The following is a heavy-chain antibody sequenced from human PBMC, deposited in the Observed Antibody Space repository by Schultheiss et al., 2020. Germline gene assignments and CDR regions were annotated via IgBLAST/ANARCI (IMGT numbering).Heavy chain of an antibody. D-gene: IGHD1-26*01. CDR3: TTGSGSYEYFQH. CDR2: IRSKAYGGTT. J-gene: IGHJ1*01. CDR1: GFTFGDYA. Sequence: SLRLSCTASGFTFGDYAMSWVRQAPGKGLEWVGFIRSKAYGGTTEYAASVKGRFTISRDDSKNTLYLQMNSLKTEDTGVYYCTTGSGSYEYFQHWGQGTLVTVSS. V-gene: IGHV3-49*04.